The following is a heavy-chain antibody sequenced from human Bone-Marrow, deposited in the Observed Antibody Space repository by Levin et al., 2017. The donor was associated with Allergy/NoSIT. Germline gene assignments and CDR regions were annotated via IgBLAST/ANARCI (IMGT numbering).Heavy chain of an antibody. J-gene: IGHJ2*01. Sequence: FCNSSFFSFPSSSLPWVRQAPGQGLEWLGWINPNNGATKYALKFQDRVTMTLSTSISTAYMEFRRLRSDDTAVFYCARDPAVTRDGYFDLWGRGTLVSVSS. CDR3: ARDPAVTRDGYFDL. CDR2: INPNNGAT. V-gene: IGHV1-2*02. CDR1: FFSFPSSS. D-gene: IGHD4-17*01.